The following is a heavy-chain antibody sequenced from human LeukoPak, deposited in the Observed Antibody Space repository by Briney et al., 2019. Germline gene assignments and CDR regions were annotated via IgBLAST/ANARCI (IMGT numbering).Heavy chain of an antibody. D-gene: IGHD6-13*01. CDR3: ARAPIYSSSSYYYNYYMDV. CDR2: IYYSGTT. V-gene: IGHV4-61*08. Sequence: SETLSLTCTVSGGSISSGGYSWSWIRQPPGKGLEWIGYIYYSGTTNYNPSLTSRVTISADTSRNQFSLKLSSVTAADTAVYYCARAPIYSSSSYYYNYYMDVWGKGTTVTVSS. CDR1: GGSISSGGYS. J-gene: IGHJ6*03.